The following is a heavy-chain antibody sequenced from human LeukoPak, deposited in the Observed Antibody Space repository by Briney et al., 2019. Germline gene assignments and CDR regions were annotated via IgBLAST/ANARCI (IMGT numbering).Heavy chain of an antibody. CDR2: IWYDGSNK. Sequence: GGSLRLSCAASGFTFSSYGMHWVRQAPGKGLEWVAVIWYDGSNKCYADSVKGRFTISRDNSKNTLYLQMNSLRAEDTAVYYCARRGYSGYGRSSWFDYWGQGTLVTVSS. CDR1: GFTFSSYG. J-gene: IGHJ4*02. V-gene: IGHV3-33*01. CDR3: ARRGYSGYGRSSWFDY. D-gene: IGHD5-12*01.